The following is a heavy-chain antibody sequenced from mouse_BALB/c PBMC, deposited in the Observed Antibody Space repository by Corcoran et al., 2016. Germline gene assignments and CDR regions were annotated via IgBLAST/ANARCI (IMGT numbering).Heavy chain of an antibody. CDR1: GFSLSTSGMG. Sequence: HVTLKESGPGILQPSQTLSLTCSFSGFSLSTSGMGVSWIRQPSGKGLEWLAHIYWDDDKRYNPSLKSRLTVSKDTSSNQVFLKITSVDTADTATCYCARSGNYFDYWGQGTTLTVSS. D-gene: IGHD1-1*02. J-gene: IGHJ2*01. CDR3: ARSGNYFDY. CDR2: IYWDDDK. V-gene: IGHV8-12*01.